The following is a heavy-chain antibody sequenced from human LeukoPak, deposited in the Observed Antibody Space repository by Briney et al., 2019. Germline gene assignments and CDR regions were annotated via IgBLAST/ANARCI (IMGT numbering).Heavy chain of an antibody. J-gene: IGHJ3*02. CDR1: GYTFTSYD. CDR2: MNPNSGNT. CDR3: ARVGWGLAPSDDAFDI. Sequence: ASVKVSCKASGYTFTSYDINWVRQATGQGLEWMGWMNPNSGNTGYAQKFQGRVTMTRNTSISTAYMELSSLRSEDTAVYYCARVGWGLAPSDDAFDIWGQGTMVTVSS. D-gene: IGHD1-26*01. V-gene: IGHV1-8*01.